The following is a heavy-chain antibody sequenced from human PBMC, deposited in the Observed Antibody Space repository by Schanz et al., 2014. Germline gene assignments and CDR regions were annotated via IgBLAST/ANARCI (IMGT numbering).Heavy chain of an antibody. CDR1: GFTFRSYG. D-gene: IGHD2-2*01. CDR2: ISYDGSSK. V-gene: IGHV3-30*03. Sequence: QVQLVESGGGVVQPGRSLRLSCAASGFTFRSYGMHWVRQAPGKGLEWVALISYDGSSKNHADSVQGRFTISRDNAKNSLYLQMNSLRAEDTALYYCARDTAQSCIGPSCFEYFQHWGQGALXTVSS. J-gene: IGHJ1*01. CDR3: ARDTAQSCIGPSCFEYFQH.